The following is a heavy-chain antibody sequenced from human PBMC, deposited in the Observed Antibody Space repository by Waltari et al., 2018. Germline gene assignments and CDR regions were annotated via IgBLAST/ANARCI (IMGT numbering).Heavy chain of an antibody. D-gene: IGHD3-3*01. J-gene: IGHJ3*02. CDR2: IWYDGSNK. Sequence: QVQLVESGGGVVQPGRSLRLSCAASGFTFSSYGMHWVRQAPGKGLEWVAVIWYDGSNKYYADSVKGRFTISRDNSKNTLYLQMNSLRAEDTAVYYCARDRAPYDAFDIWGQGTMVTVSS. CDR1: GFTFSSYG. CDR3: ARDRAPYDAFDI. V-gene: IGHV3-33*01.